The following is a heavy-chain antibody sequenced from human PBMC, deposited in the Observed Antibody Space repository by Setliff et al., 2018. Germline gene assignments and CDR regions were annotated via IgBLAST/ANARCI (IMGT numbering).Heavy chain of an antibody. J-gene: IGHJ4*02. V-gene: IGHV3-48*03. D-gene: IGHD6-19*01. CDR1: GFTFSNYE. CDR3: ARAVRGSTGWYGPFDY. Sequence: GGSLRLSCAASGFTFSNYEMNWVRQAPGKGLEWVSYISTSTMYYADSVKGRFIISRDNAKNSLYLQMNSLRAEDTAVYYCARAVRGSTGWYGPFDYWGLGTLVTAPQ. CDR2: ISTSTM.